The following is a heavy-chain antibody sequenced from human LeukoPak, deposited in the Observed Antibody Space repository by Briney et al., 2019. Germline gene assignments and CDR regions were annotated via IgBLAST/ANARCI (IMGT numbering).Heavy chain of an antibody. V-gene: IGHV4-61*02. CDR1: GGSISSGSYY. CDR3: ARGSSRVGYFQH. CDR2: IYTSGST. J-gene: IGHJ1*01. D-gene: IGHD2-2*01. Sequence: PSETLSLTCTVSGGSISSGSYYWSWIRQPAGKGLEWIGRIYTSGSTNYNPSLKSRVTISVDTSKNQFSLKLSSVTAADTAVYYCARGSSRVGYFQHWGQGTLVTVSS.